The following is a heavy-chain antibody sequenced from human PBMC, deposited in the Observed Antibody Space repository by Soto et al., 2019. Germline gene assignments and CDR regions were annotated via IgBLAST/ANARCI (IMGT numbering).Heavy chain of an antibody. J-gene: IGHJ4*02. CDR1: GGTFSGYT. CDR2: IIPILGIA. D-gene: IGHD5-18*01. CDR3: ARGSRGYSYGYDY. Sequence: SVKVSCKASGGTFSGYTISWVRQAPGQGLEWMGRIIPILGIANYAQKFQGRVTITADKSTSTAYMELSSLRSEDTAVYYCARGSRGYSYGYDYWGQGTLVTVSS. V-gene: IGHV1-69*02.